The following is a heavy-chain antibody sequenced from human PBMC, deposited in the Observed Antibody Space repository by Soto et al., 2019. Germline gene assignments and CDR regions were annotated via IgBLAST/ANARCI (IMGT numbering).Heavy chain of an antibody. D-gene: IGHD6-13*01. J-gene: IGHJ4*02. CDR3: ARGKAAAGADY. CDR2: INHSGST. Sequence: NPSETLSLTCAVYGGAFIGYYLSWIRQPPGKGLERIGEINHSGSTNYNPSPKSRVTISVDTSKNQFSLKLSSVTAADTAVYYCARGKAAAGADYWGQGTLVTVSS. CDR1: GGAFIGYY. V-gene: IGHV4-34*01.